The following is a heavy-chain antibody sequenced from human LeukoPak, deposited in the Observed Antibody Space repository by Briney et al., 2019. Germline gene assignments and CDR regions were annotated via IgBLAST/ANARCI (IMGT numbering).Heavy chain of an antibody. Sequence: PGGSLRLSCAVSGFTFSSHAMTWVRQAPGKGLEWVSGISISGDVTYYADSVQGRFIISRDNSKNTVYLQMESLRVDDTAVYYCANEEVPNDYWGQGTLVTVSS. V-gene: IGHV3-23*01. CDR3: ANEEVPNDY. D-gene: IGHD4/OR15-4a*01. J-gene: IGHJ4*02. CDR1: GFTFSSHA. CDR2: ISISGDVT.